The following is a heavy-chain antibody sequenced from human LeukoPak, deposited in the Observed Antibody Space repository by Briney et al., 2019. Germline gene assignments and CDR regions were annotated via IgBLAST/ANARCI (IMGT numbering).Heavy chain of an antibody. CDR3: AKDRAMVRGVMVDY. Sequence: GGSLRLSCSGSGFDITAYTVTWVRQVPGKSLEWVSSISRSGSYIHYAPSVKGRFTISRDNAKNSLYLQMNSLRAEDTALYYCAKDRAMVRGVMVDYWGQGTLVTVSS. V-gene: IGHV3-21*04. D-gene: IGHD3-10*01. CDR1: GFDITAYT. J-gene: IGHJ4*02. CDR2: ISRSGSYI.